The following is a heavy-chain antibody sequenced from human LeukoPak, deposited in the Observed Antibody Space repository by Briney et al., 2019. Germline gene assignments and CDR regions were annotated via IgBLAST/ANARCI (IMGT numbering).Heavy chain of an antibody. V-gene: IGHV4-4*02. Sequence: PSETLSLTCAVSGGSISSSNWWSWVRQPPGKGLEWIGEIYHSGSTNYNPSLKSRVTISVDTSKNQFSLKLSSVTAADTAVYYCARDQEQQLGSFDYWGQGTLVTVSS. CDR2: IYHSGST. CDR1: GGSISSSNW. CDR3: ARDQEQQLGSFDY. J-gene: IGHJ4*02. D-gene: IGHD6-13*01.